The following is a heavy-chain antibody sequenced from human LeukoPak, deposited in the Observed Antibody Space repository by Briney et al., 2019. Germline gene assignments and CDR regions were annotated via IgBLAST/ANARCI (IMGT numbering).Heavy chain of an antibody. Sequence: SETLSLTCAVYGGSFSGYYWSWIRQPPGKGLELIGEINHSGSTNYNPSLKSRVTISVDTSKNQFSLKLSSVTAADTAVYYCARVGYSYGYVDYWGQGTLVTVSS. D-gene: IGHD5-18*01. J-gene: IGHJ4*02. CDR3: ARVGYSYGYVDY. CDR1: GGSFSGYY. V-gene: IGHV4-34*01. CDR2: INHSGST.